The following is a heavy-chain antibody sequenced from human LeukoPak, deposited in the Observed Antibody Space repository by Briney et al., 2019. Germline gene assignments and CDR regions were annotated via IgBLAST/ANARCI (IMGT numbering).Heavy chain of an antibody. V-gene: IGHV3-21*01. CDR3: ASQLGYCSSTSCYKGFDY. J-gene: IGHJ4*02. CDR1: GFTFSSYS. D-gene: IGHD2-2*02. Sequence: GGSLRLSCAASGFTFSSYSMNWVRQAPGKGLEWVSSISSSSSYIYYADSVKSRFTISRDNAKNSLYLQMNSLRAEDTAVYYCASQLGYCSSTSCYKGFDYWGQGTLVTVSS. CDR2: ISSSSSYI.